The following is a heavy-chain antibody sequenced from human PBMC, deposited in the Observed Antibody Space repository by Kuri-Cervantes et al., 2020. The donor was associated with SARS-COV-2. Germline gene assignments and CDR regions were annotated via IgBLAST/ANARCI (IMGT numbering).Heavy chain of an antibody. J-gene: IGHJ4*02. V-gene: IGHV3-7*01. CDR3: ARGGQDEVLAFDY. CDR1: GFTFSSYG. CDR2: IKQDGSEK. Sequence: GESLKISCAASGFTFSSYGMHWVRQAPGKGLEWVANIKQDGSEKYYVDSVKGRFTISRDNAKNSLYLQMNSLRAEDTAVYYCARGGQDEVLAFDYWGQGTLVTVSS. D-gene: IGHD1-1*01.